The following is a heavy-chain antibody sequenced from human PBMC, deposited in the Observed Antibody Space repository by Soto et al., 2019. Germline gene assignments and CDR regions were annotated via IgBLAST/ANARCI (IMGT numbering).Heavy chain of an antibody. D-gene: IGHD6-19*01. CDR1: GGTFSSYT. Sequence: SVKVSCKASGGTFSSYTISWVRQAPGQGLEWMGRIIPILGIANYAQKFQGRVTITADKSTSTAYMELSSLRSEDTAVYYCARALYSSGWEFDYWGQGTLVTVSS. J-gene: IGHJ4*02. CDR3: ARALYSSGWEFDY. V-gene: IGHV1-69*02. CDR2: IIPILGIA.